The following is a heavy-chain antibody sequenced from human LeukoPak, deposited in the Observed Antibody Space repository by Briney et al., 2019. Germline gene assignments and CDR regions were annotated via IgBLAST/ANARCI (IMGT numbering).Heavy chain of an antibody. CDR2: ISTSGGIT. D-gene: IGHD1-1*01. CDR3: AKSRTSTTSSFDS. Sequence: PGGSLRLSCAASRFIFSDYAMSWVRQAPGKGLEGVSVISTSGGITFYADSVKGRFTISRDNSRNTLYLQMNNLRAEDTAIYYCAKSRTSTTSSFDSWGQGTLVTVSS. J-gene: IGHJ4*02. V-gene: IGHV3-23*01. CDR1: RFIFSDYA.